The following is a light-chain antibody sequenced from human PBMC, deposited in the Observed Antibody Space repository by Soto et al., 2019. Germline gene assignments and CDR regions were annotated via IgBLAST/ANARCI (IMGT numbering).Light chain of an antibody. CDR1: QSVSSN. CDR3: QQYDNSPYT. Sequence: EIVMTQSPATLSVSPGEGATLSCRASQSVSSNLAWYQQKPGQAPRLLIYTTSTRATGIPARFSGSGSGTEFTLTISRLQSEDFAVYYCQQYDNSPYTFGQGTNLEIK. CDR2: TTS. J-gene: IGKJ2*01. V-gene: IGKV3-15*01.